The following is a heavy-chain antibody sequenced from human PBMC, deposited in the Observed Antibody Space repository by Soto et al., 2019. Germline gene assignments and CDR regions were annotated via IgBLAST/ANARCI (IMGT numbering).Heavy chain of an antibody. CDR3: ARGPTYSSSYYYYYCGMDV. CDR2: LNPNSGGT. V-gene: IGHV1-2*04. CDR1: GYTFTGYY. J-gene: IGHJ6*02. Sequence: QVQLVQSGAEVKKPGASVKVSCKASGYTFTGYYMHWVRQAPGQGLEWMGWLNPNSGGTNYAQKFQGWVTMTRDTSSSTAYMELSRLRSDDTAVYYCARGPTYSSSYYYYYCGMDVWGQGTTVTVSS. D-gene: IGHD6-6*01.